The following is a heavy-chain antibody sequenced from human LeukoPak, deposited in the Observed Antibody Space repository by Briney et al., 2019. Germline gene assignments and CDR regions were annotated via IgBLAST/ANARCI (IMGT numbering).Heavy chain of an antibody. CDR2: IYSSGGT. D-gene: IGHD4-23*01. CDR1: GGSISSYY. V-gene: IGHV4-4*07. J-gene: IGHJ4*02. CDR3: ARETGGLYYFDY. Sequence: SETLSLTCTVSGGSISSYYWSWVRQPAGKGLEWIGRIYSSGGTNYIPSLQSRVAMSVDTSKNQFSLKLSSVTAADTAVYYCARETGGLYYFDYWGQGTLVTVSS.